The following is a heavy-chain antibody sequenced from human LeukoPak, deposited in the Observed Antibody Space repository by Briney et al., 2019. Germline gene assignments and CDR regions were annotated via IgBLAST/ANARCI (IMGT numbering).Heavy chain of an antibody. CDR2: VYSSGRT. J-gene: IGHJ4*02. V-gene: IGHV4-4*07. CDR3: ARGKYDASGYYQQLEF. CDR1: GGSLTGYH. Sequence: TSETLSLTRIISGGSLTGYHWYWIRQSAGKGLGWIWRVYSSGRTNYNPSLESRVTMSLEAPKKQLSLKFTSVTAAYTAVYCFARGKYDASGYYQQLEFWGQGTRVTVSS. D-gene: IGHD3-22*01.